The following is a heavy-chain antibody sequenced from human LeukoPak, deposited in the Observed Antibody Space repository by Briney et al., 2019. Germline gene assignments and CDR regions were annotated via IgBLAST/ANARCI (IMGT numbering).Heavy chain of an antibody. CDR2: INPNSDAT. CDR3: ARGLRYCSGGRCYFSPPYYYYMDV. J-gene: IGHJ6*03. V-gene: IGHV1-2*02. CDR1: GYTFPAYH. Sequence: ASVKVSCKASGYTFPAYHLHWVRQAPGQGLEWMGWINPNSDATNYAHKFQGRVTMTRNTSISTAYMELSSLRSEDTAVYYCARGLRYCSGGRCYFSPPYYYYMDVWGKGTTVTISS. D-gene: IGHD2-15*01.